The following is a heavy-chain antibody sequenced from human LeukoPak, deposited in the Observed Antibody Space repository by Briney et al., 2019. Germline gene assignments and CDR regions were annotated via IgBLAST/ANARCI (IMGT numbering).Heavy chain of an antibody. D-gene: IGHD2-2*02. J-gene: IGHJ3*02. CDR1: GYTFTSYG. Sequence: GASVKVSCKASGYTFTSYGISWARQAPGQGLEWMGWISAYNGNTNYAQKLQGRVTMTTDTSTSTAYMELRSLRSDDTAVYYCARSYLDIVVVPAAIAAADDAFDIWGQGTMVTVSS. V-gene: IGHV1-18*01. CDR3: ARSYLDIVVVPAAIAAADDAFDI. CDR2: ISAYNGNT.